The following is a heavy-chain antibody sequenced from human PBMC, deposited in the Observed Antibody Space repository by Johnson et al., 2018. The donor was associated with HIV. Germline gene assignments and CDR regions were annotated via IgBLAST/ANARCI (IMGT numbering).Heavy chain of an antibody. J-gene: IGHJ3*01. CDR2: IRYDGNNK. CDR3: AKGTSSFIAAAADN. Sequence: QVQLVESGGGLVKPGGSLRLSCAASGFTFSDYYMSWIRQAPGKGLAWVGFIRYDGNNKYYADSVKGRFTISRDNSKNTLYLQMNSLRAGDTALYYCAKGTSSFIAAAADNWGQGTMVTVSS. V-gene: IGHV3-30*02. CDR1: GFTFSDYY. D-gene: IGHD6-13*01.